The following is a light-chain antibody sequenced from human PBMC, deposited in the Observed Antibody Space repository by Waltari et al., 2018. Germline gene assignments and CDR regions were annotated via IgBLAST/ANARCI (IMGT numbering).Light chain of an antibody. CDR1: RRAVGGYNF. V-gene: IGLV2-14*01. J-gene: IGLJ3*02. CDR3: CSYTTTTTVV. Sequence: SALTQPASVSGSPGQSITIPCTGTRRAVGGYNFGSWYQQPPGKAPKLMIYEVTNRPSGVSNRFSGSKSGNTASLTISGLLAEDEADYYCCSYTTTTTVVFGGGTKLTVL. CDR2: EVT.